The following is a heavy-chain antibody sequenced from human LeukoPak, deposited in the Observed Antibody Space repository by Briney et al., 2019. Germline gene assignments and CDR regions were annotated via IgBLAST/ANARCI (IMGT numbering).Heavy chain of an antibody. CDR3: ARDRGGKDF. CDR2: IKDDESQK. D-gene: IGHD1-1*01. CDR1: GFVFSSYW. J-gene: IGHJ4*02. V-gene: IGHV3-7*03. Sequence: PGGSLRLSCTASGFVFSSYWMSWVRQAPGKGLEWVANIKDDESQKYYGDSVKGRFTISRDNAEKSLYLQMNSLRADDTAVYYCARDRGGKDFWGQGTLVVVSS.